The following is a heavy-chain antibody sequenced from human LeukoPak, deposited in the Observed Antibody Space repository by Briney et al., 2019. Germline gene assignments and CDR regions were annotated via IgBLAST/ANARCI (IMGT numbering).Heavy chain of an antibody. CDR2: ISGAGSGT. CDR3: AKARGFLGRLADY. J-gene: IGHJ4*02. V-gene: IGHV3-23*01. Sequence: ASLILSCAASGFTFSNYAMSWVRQAPGKGLEWVSGISGAGSGTYYADSVKGRFTISRDNSKSTLYLQMNSLGAEDTAVYYCAKARGFLGRLADYWGQGTLVTVSS. D-gene: IGHD3-3*01. CDR1: GFTFSNYA.